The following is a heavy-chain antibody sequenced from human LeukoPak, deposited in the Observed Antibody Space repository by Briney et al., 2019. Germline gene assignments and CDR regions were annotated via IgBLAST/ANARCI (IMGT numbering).Heavy chain of an antibody. Sequence: SETLSLTCTVSGASIRDYYWSWIRQSPGKGLEWIGYIYYSGSTNYNPSLKSRVSISVDTSKNQFSLKLSSVTAADTAIYYCASVSYDTSLQHWGQGTLVTVSS. J-gene: IGHJ1*01. CDR3: ASVSYDTSLQH. D-gene: IGHD3-22*01. V-gene: IGHV4-59*12. CDR1: GASIRDYY. CDR2: IYYSGST.